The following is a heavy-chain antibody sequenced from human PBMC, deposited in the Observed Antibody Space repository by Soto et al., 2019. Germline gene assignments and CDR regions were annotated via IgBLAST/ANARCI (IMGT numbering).Heavy chain of an antibody. CDR1: GFTFSSNA. V-gene: IGHV3-23*01. D-gene: IGHD3-3*01. J-gene: IGHJ4*02. CDR2: ISGSCGTT. CDR3: AKDPRAYHFPYYFDY. Sequence: EVQLLESGGGLEQPGGSLRRTCAASGFTFSSNAMSWVRQAPGQGLEWVSSISGSCGTTYYADSVKCRFTISRDNSKDTLYLPLNTLRAEATAVYYSAKDPRAYHFPYYFDYWGQGTLVTVPS.